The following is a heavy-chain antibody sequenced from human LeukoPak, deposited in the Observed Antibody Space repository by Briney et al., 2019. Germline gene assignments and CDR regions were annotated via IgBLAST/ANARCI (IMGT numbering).Heavy chain of an antibody. D-gene: IGHD6-13*01. CDR1: GGSISSGNYY. Sequence: LRLSCAVSGGSISSGNYYWSWIRQPAGKGLEWIGRIYTSGGTNCNPSLESRVTILIDTPKNQFSLRLSSVTAADTAVYYCARSYSSSWYSSFDIWGHGTMVTVSS. CDR3: ARSYSSSWYSSFDI. CDR2: IYTSGGT. J-gene: IGHJ3*02. V-gene: IGHV4-61*02.